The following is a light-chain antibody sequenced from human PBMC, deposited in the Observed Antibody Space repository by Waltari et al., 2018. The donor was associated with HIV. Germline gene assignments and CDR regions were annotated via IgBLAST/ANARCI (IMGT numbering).Light chain of an antibody. Sequence: QSALTQPRSVSGSPGQSVTISCTGTSSDVGGYNYVSWYQQHPGKAPKLMIYHVSKRPSGVPDRFSGSKSGNTASLTISVLQAEDEADFYCCSYVGSYTYVFGTGTKVTVL. CDR3: CSYVGSYTYV. J-gene: IGLJ1*01. V-gene: IGLV2-11*01. CDR2: HVS. CDR1: SSDVGGYNY.